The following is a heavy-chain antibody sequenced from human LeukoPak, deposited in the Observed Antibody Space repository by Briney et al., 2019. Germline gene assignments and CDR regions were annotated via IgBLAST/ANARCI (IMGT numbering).Heavy chain of an antibody. CDR1: GFTFDDYA. D-gene: IGHD2-2*01. CDR2: ISWDGGST. Sequence: GGSLRLSCAASGFTFDDYAMHWVRQAPGKGLEWVSLISWDGGSTYYADSVKGRFTISRDNSKNSLYLQMNSLRAEDTALYYCAKDRASDKYHRYRGGYYMDVWGKGTTVTISS. V-gene: IGHV3-43D*03. CDR3: AKDRASDKYHRYRGGYYMDV. J-gene: IGHJ6*03.